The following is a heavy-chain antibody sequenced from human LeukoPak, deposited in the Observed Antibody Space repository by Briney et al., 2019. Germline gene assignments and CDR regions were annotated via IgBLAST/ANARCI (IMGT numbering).Heavy chain of an antibody. V-gene: IGHV4-61*02. D-gene: IGHD4-17*01. CDR3: ARGSKSYGDYIRSRIHYFDY. CDR1: GGSISSGSYY. J-gene: IGHJ4*02. CDR2: IYTSGST. Sequence: PSETLSLTCTVSGGSISSGSYYWSWIRQPAGKGLEWIGRIYTSGSTTYNSSLKSRVTISLDTSKNHFSLRLSSVTAADTAVYYCARGSKSYGDYIRSRIHYFDYWGQGTLVTVSS.